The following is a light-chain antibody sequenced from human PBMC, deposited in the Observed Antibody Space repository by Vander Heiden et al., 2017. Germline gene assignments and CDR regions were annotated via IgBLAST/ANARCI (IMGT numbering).Light chain of an antibody. Sequence: ELASTQSPATLSLSPGERATLTCRASQSISSYLAWYQQKPGQAPRLLIYDASNRVTGIPARFSGSGSGTDFTLTISSLEPEDFAVYYCQQRSSWPHTFGGGTKVEIK. CDR1: QSISSY. J-gene: IGKJ4*01. CDR3: QQRSSWPHT. V-gene: IGKV3-11*01. CDR2: DAS.